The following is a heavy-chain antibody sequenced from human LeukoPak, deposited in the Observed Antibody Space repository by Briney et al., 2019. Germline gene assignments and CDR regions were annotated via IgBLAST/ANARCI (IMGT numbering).Heavy chain of an antibody. CDR3: ARDHHSSGWYGLFRPGIEY. J-gene: IGHJ4*02. V-gene: IGHV4-39*07. CDR2: IYYSGST. D-gene: IGHD6-19*01. CDR1: GGSISSSSYY. Sequence: SETLSLTCTVSGGSISSSSYYWGWIRQPPGKGLEWIGSIYYSGSTYYNPSLKSRVTISVDTSKNQFSLKLSSVTAADTAVYYCARDHHSSGWYGLFRPGIEYWGQGTLVTVSS.